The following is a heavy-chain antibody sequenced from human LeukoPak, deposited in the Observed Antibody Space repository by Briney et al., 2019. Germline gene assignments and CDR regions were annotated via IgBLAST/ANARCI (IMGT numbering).Heavy chain of an antibody. CDR1: GFTFSSYW. J-gene: IGHJ6*03. D-gene: IGHD3-3*01. CDR3: AKTLKDRYYDFWSGYYHYYYYMDV. V-gene: IGHV3-7*01. CDR2: IKQDGSEK. Sequence: GGSLRLSCAASGFTFSSYWMSWARQAPGKGLEWVANIKQDGSEKYYVDSVKGRFTISRDNAKNSLYLQMNSLRAEDTAVYYCAKTLKDRYYDFWSGYYHYYYYMDVWGKGTTVTVSS.